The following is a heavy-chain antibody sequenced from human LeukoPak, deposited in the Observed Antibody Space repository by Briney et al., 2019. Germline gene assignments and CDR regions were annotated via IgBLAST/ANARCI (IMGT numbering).Heavy chain of an antibody. CDR1: GYTFTGYY. Sequence: ASVKVSCKASGYTFTGYYMHWVRQAPGQGLEWMGWINPNSGGTNYAQKFQGRVTMTRDTSISTAYMELSRLRSDDTAVYYCARVARTGLAYYYGMDVWSQGTTVTVSS. CDR2: INPNSGGT. D-gene: IGHD1-14*01. J-gene: IGHJ6*02. CDR3: ARVARTGLAYYYGMDV. V-gene: IGHV1-2*02.